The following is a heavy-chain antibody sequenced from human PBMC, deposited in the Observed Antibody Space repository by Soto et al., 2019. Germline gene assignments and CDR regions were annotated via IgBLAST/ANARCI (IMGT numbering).Heavy chain of an antibody. Sequence: SVKGSFKASGYNFSNYGSYSLRQAPGQALEWLGWFSTYNGDTNYAQKFNDRVTMTTHTSTNTASMELRSLKSDDTAVYYCARGHFDFWSGYPIEYWGQGMSVTVSS. D-gene: IGHD3-3*01. J-gene: IGHJ4*02. CDR1: GYNFSNYG. V-gene: IGHV1-18*04. CDR2: FSTYNGDT. CDR3: ARGHFDFWSGYPIEY.